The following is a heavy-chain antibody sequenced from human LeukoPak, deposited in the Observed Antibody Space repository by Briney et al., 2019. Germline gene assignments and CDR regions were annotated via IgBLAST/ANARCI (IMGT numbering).Heavy chain of an antibody. D-gene: IGHD3-22*01. V-gene: IGHV3-48*01. CDR3: ARDPGHGYSGAFDI. Sequence: PGGSLRLSCVGSGFTLRSYDMNWVRQAPGQGLEWVSYISSRSITLYYADSVKGRFTISRDNGKDSLYLQMNSLRVEDTAVYYCARDPGHGYSGAFDIWGQGTMVTVSS. CDR2: ISSRSITL. J-gene: IGHJ3*02. CDR1: GFTLRSYD.